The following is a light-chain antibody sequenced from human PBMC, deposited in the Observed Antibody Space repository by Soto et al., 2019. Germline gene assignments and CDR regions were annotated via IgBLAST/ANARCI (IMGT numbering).Light chain of an antibody. Sequence: QSVLTQPPSVSGAPGQRVTIPCTGSSSNIGAGYDVHWYQQLPGTAPKLLIYGSSYRPSGVPDRFSGSKSGTSASLAITGLQAEDEADYYCQSYDSSLSGYVFGTGTKVTVL. CDR1: SSNIGAGYD. CDR3: QSYDSSLSGYV. V-gene: IGLV1-40*01. J-gene: IGLJ1*01. CDR2: GSS.